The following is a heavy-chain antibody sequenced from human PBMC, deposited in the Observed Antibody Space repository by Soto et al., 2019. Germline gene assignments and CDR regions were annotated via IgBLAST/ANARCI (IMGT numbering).Heavy chain of an antibody. Sequence: SETLYLTCTVSGGSVNSGSYYWSWIRRPPGKGLEWNGYIYYSGSTNYNPSLKSRVTMSLDTSKNQFSLKLNSVTAADTALYFCAGGVGSYGPFDYWGQGTLVTVSS. J-gene: IGHJ4*02. CDR3: AGGVGSYGPFDY. CDR1: GGSVNSGSYY. CDR2: IYYSGST. D-gene: IGHD1-26*01. V-gene: IGHV4-61*01.